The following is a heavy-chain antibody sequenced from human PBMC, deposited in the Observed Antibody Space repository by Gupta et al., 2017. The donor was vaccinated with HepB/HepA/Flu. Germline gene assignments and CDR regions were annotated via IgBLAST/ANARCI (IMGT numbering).Heavy chain of an antibody. CDR2: MNPNSGNT. D-gene: IGHD4-17*01. CDR3: AREPTTVTTLFYYYGMDV. CDR1: GYTFTSYD. Sequence: QVQLVQSGAEVKKPGASVKVSCKSSGYTFTSYDINWVRQATGQGLECMGWMNPNSGNTGYAQKFQGRVTMTRNTSISTAYMELSSLRSEDTAVYYCAREPTTVTTLFYYYGMDVWGQGTTVTVSS. J-gene: IGHJ6*02. V-gene: IGHV1-8*01.